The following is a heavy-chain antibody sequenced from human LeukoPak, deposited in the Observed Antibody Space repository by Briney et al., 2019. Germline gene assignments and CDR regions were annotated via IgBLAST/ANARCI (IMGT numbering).Heavy chain of an antibody. Sequence: PGGSLRPSCAASGFTFSSYAMSWVRQAPGKGLEWVSAISGSGGSTYYADSVKGRFTISRDNSKNTLYLQMNSLRAEDTAVYYCAKAMYYDFWSGYYTGSPHYYYYMDVWGKGTTVTVSS. V-gene: IGHV3-23*01. J-gene: IGHJ6*03. CDR2: ISGSGGST. CDR3: AKAMYYDFWSGYYTGSPHYYYYMDV. D-gene: IGHD3-3*01. CDR1: GFTFSSYA.